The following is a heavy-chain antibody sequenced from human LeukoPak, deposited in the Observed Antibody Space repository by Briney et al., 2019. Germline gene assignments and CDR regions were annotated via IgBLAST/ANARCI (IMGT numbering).Heavy chain of an antibody. CDR3: AREGYYDSSGYPEYFQH. Sequence: PEGSLRLSCAASGFTFSDYYMSWIRQAPGKGLEWVSYISSSGSTIYYADSVKGRFTISRDNANNSLYLQMNSLRAEDTAVYYCAREGYYDSSGYPEYFQHWGQGTLVTVSS. CDR1: GFTFSDYY. D-gene: IGHD3-22*01. V-gene: IGHV3-11*01. CDR2: ISSSGSTI. J-gene: IGHJ1*01.